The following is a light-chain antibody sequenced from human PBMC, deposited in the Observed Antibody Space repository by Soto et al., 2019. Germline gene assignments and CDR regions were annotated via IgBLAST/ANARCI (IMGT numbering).Light chain of an antibody. J-gene: IGLJ1*01. V-gene: IGLV2-11*01. CDR1: SSDVGGYNY. CDR3: CSYAGSFFYV. CDR2: DVS. Sequence: QSALTQPLSVSGSPGQSVTISCTGTSSDVGGYNYVSWYQQHPGKAPKLMIYDVSKRPSGVPDRFSGSKSGNTASLTISGLQAEDEADYYCCSYAGSFFYVFGTGTKLTVL.